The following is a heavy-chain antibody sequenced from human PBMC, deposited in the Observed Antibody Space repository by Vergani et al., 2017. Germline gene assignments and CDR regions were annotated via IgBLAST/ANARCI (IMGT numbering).Heavy chain of an antibody. D-gene: IGHD3/OR15-3a*01. J-gene: IGHJ4*02. CDR2: IQYDAGNK. Sequence: VQLVESGGGLEQPGRSLRLSCRASGFTFTDYGISWVRQAPGKGLEWVAFIQYDAGNKYYADSVKGRFTISRDNSKNTLYLQMNSLRAEDTAVYYCAKDFAHFLTGLSPFGYFDYWGQGILVTVSS. CDR3: AKDFAHFLTGLSPFGYFDY. V-gene: IGHV3-30*02. CDR1: GFTFTDYG.